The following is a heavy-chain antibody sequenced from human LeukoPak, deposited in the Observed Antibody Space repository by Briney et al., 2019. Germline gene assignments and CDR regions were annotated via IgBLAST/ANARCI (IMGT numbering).Heavy chain of an antibody. J-gene: IGHJ6*03. CDR3: AKAKRVSAAMGYYYYYMDV. CDR1: GFTFSSYA. Sequence: GGSLRLSCAASGFTFSSYAMSWVRQAPGKGLEWVSAISGSGGSTYYADSVKGRFTISRDNSKNTLYLQMNSLRAEDTAVYYCAKAKRVSAAMGYYYYYMDVWGKGTTVTVSS. D-gene: IGHD2-2*01. V-gene: IGHV3-23*01. CDR2: ISGSGGST.